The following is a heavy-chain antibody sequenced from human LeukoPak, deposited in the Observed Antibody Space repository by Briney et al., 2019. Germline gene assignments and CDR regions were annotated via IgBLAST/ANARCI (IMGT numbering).Heavy chain of an antibody. D-gene: IGHD1-7*01. CDR2: IHHSGST. V-gene: IGHV4-31*03. CDR1: CGSISSGNYY. CDR3: ALELTPYGMDV. Sequence: SETLSLTCTVSCGSISSGNYYWSWVRQHPGKGLEWIGYIHHSGSTYYNPSLKSRVIISVDTSKNQFSLKLSSVTAADTAVYYCALELTPYGMDVWGQGTTVTVSS. J-gene: IGHJ6*02.